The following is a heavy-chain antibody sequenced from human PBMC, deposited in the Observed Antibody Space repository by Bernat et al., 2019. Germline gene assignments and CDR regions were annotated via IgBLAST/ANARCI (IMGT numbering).Heavy chain of an antibody. CDR1: GFSFRSYG. CDR3: ATDTRYYGSGSPSYFDY. V-gene: IGHV3-30*03. D-gene: IGHD3-10*01. J-gene: IGHJ4*02. Sequence: VQLVESGGGVVQPGRSLRLSCAASGFSFRSYGMHWVRQAPGKGLEWVAVISYAGGDKYYTDSVKGRFTISRDNSKNTLYLQMNSLRAEDTAVYYCATDTRYYGSGSPSYFDYWGQGTLVTVSS. CDR2: ISYAGGDK.